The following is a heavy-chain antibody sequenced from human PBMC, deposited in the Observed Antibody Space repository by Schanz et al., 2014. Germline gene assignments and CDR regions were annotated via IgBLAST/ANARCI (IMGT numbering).Heavy chain of an antibody. CDR3: ARIGGSVFDY. J-gene: IGHJ4*02. D-gene: IGHD3-10*01. Sequence: EVQLVQSGGGLVQPGGSLRLSCAASGLIFSNYVMSWVRQAPGKGLEWVSAMNESHSTIYYADSVRGRFTISRDNAENTLFLQMNSLRAEDTAVYYCARIGGSVFDYWAQGTLVTVSS. CDR1: GLIFSNYV. V-gene: IGHV3-23*04. CDR2: MNESHSTI.